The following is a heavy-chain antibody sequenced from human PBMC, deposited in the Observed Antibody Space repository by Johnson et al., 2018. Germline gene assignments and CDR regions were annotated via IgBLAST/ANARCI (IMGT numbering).Heavy chain of an antibody. CDR2: LYYRGST. D-gene: IGHD3-16*01. J-gene: IGHJ6*02. CDR1: GDSISSYY. V-gene: IGHV4-59*01. Sequence: QVQLQESGPGLVKASETLSLTCTVSGDSISSYYWSWIRRPPGKGLEWIGYLYYRGSTNYNPSLKSRVTISVDTSKNQFSLKLSSVTAADTAVYYLARASGGIYYGMDVWGQGTTVTVSS. CDR3: ARASGGIYYGMDV.